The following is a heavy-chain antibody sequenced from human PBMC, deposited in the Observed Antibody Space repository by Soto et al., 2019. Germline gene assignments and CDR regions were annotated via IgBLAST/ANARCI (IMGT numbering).Heavy chain of an antibody. V-gene: IGHV1-69*13. CDR2: IIPILNSP. CDR1: GGTFGSYA. D-gene: IGHD2-2*01. CDR3: AREAPYCTSATCPKFYDMDV. Sequence: SVKVSGKASGGTFGSYAITWVRRAPGQGLEWLGGIIPILNSPAYAQKFQARVVITADEVTNTAYMELNSLRFDDTAVYYCAREAPYCTSATCPKFYDMDVWGQGTTVTVSS. J-gene: IGHJ6*02.